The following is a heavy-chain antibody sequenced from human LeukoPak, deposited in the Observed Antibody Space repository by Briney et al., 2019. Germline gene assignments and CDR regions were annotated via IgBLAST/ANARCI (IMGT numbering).Heavy chain of an antibody. V-gene: IGHV4-59*12. CDR3: ATAMVRGVYFDY. CDR1: GGSISSYY. CDR2: IYSSGST. J-gene: IGHJ4*02. D-gene: IGHD3-10*01. Sequence: PSETLSLTCTVSGGSISSYYWSWIRQPPGKGLEWIGYIYSSGSTNYNPSLKSRVTISVDKSKNQFSLKLSSVTAADTAVYYCATAMVRGVYFDYWGQGTLVTVSS.